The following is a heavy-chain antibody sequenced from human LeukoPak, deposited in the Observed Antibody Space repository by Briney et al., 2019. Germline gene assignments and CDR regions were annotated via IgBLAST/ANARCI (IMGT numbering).Heavy chain of an antibody. J-gene: IGHJ4*02. D-gene: IGHD2-21*02. CDR3: ARVRIDVVVTAMGFDY. CDR2: INHSGST. CDR1: GGSFSGYY. Sequence: SETLSLTCAVYGGSFSGYYWSWIRQPPGKGLEWIGEINHSGSTNYNPSLKSRVTISVDTSKNQFSLKLSSVTAADTAVYYCARVRIDVVVTAMGFDYWGQGTLVTVSS. V-gene: IGHV4-34*01.